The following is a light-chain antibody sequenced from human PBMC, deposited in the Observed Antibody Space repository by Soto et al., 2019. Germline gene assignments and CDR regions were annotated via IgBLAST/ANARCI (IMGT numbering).Light chain of an antibody. J-gene: IGLJ2*01. CDR3: QTWGTGLVV. Sequence: QPVLTQLPSASASLGASVKLTCTRSSGHSRYAIAWHQQQPENGPRYLMKVTSDGSHIKGDEIPDRFSGSSSGADRYLTSSSRQSEDEADYYCQTWGTGLVVFGGGTKLTVL. CDR2: VTSDGSH. V-gene: IGLV4-69*01. CDR1: SGHSRYA.